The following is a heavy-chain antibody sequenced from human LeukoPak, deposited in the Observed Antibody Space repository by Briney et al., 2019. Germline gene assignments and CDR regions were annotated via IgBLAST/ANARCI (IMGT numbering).Heavy chain of an antibody. J-gene: IGHJ6*02. V-gene: IGHV4-59*12. CDR1: GGSLSPYY. Sequence: SETLSLTCTVSGGSLSPYYWSWIRQPPGRGLEWIGYISYSWSTNYNPSLKSRVTMPVDTSKNQFSLSLTSVTAADTAVYYCARSQWGSYFNDLYFYGFDVWGQGTTVTVSS. D-gene: IGHD3-10*01. CDR3: ARSQWGSYFNDLYFYGFDV. CDR2: ISYSWST.